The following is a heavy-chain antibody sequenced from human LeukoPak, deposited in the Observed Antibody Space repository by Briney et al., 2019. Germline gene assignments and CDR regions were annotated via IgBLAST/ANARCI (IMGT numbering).Heavy chain of an antibody. CDR1: GFTFSSYS. J-gene: IGHJ4*02. Sequence: GGSLRLSCAASGFTFSSYSMNWVRQAPGKGLEWVSSISSSSSYIYYADSVKGRFTISRDNAKNSLYLQMNSLRAEDTAVYYCASGPWRYYFDYWGQGTLVTVSS. V-gene: IGHV3-21*01. CDR2: ISSSSSYI. CDR3: ASGPWRYYFDY.